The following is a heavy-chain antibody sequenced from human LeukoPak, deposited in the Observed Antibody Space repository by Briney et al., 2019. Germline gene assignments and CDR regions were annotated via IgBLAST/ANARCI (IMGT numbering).Heavy chain of an antibody. CDR3: SEGYFEPFAH. D-gene: IGHD3-9*01. Sequence: KPSETLSLTCVVSGASVSSSHWNWIRQLPGKGLEWIGCLSYTGKTDYNPSLSGRVTMSLGTSNNQVSLTLRSVTAADTAVYYCSEGYFEPFAHWGQGILVAVSS. V-gene: IGHV4-59*02. CDR1: GASVSSSH. J-gene: IGHJ4*02. CDR2: LSYTGKT.